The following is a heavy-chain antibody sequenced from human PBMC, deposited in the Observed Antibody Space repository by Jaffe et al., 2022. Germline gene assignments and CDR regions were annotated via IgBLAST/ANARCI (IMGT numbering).Heavy chain of an antibody. CDR3: AKASSRDGYGDY. CDR1: GFTFSSYG. Sequence: QVQLVESGGGVVQPGGSLRLSCAASGFTFSSYGMHWVRQAPGKGLEWVAFIRYDGSNKYYADSVKGRFTISRDNSKNTLYLQMNSLRAEDTAVYYCAKASSRDGYGDYWGQGTLVTVSS. J-gene: IGHJ4*02. V-gene: IGHV3-30*02. D-gene: IGHD5-12*01. CDR2: IRYDGSNK.